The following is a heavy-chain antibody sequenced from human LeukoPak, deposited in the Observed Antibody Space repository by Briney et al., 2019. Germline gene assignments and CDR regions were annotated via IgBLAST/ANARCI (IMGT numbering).Heavy chain of an antibody. CDR2: LRSTGGTT. Sequence: PWGSLRLSCAASGFTVNIYEMNWFRQAPGKGLEWVSYLRSTGGTTYSAESVRGRFTISRDNAKNSLFLQMNSLRAEDTAVYYCARDSGTSEGRSIDYWGQGTLVTVSS. J-gene: IGHJ4*02. CDR1: GFTVNIYE. CDR3: ARDSGTSEGRSIDY. V-gene: IGHV3-48*03. D-gene: IGHD1-26*01.